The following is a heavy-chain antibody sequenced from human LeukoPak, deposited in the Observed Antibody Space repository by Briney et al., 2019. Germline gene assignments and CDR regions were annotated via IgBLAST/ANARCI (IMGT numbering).Heavy chain of an antibody. D-gene: IGHD6-13*01. V-gene: IGHV3-33*01. CDR2: IWYDGSNK. Sequence: GGSLRLSCAASGFTFSSYGMHRVRQAPGEGLEWVAVIWYDGSNKYYADSVKGRFTISRDNSKNTLYLQMNSLRAEDTAVYYCARSPSSSSWPYYYYYYGMDVWGQGTTVTVSS. CDR1: GFTFSSYG. CDR3: ARSPSSSSWPYYYYYYGMDV. J-gene: IGHJ6*02.